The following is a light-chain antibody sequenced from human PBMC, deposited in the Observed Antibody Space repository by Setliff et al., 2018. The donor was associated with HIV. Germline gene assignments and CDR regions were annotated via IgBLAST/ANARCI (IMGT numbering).Light chain of an antibody. J-gene: IGLJ1*01. CDR3: AVWDDTLNGQV. V-gene: IGLV1-44*01. CDR2: RNN. Sequence: QSVLTQPPSASGTPGQRVTISCSGSGSNIGRNTVNWYQQLPGTAPKLLIYRNNRRPSGVPDRFSGSKSGTSASLAISGLQSEDEADYYCAVWDDTLNGQVFGTGTKGTVL. CDR1: GSNIGRNT.